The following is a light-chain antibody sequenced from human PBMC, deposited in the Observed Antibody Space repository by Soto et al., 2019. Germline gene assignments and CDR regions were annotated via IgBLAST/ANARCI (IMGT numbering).Light chain of an antibody. CDR2: KVS. CDR1: QSVVYSDGNTY. CDR3: MQTTHWPRT. V-gene: IGKV2-30*01. J-gene: IGKJ1*01. Sequence: VVMTQSPLSVPVTVGRPASXXCRSXQSVVYSDGNTYLNWFQQRPGQSPRXXSDKVSNRDSGGPDRFSGRGSGADFTLNISRVEAEDVGVYYCMQTTHWPRTFGQGTKVDIK.